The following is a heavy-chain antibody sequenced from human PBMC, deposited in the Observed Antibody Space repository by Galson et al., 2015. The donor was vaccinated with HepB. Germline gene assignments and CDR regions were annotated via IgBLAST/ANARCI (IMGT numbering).Heavy chain of an antibody. D-gene: IGHD3-22*01. CDR2: SRKRGNSYIT. Sequence: SLRLSCAASGFTFSEHFMDWVRQAPGKGLEWVGRSRKRGNSYITEYTASVKGRFTISRDDSKNSLYLLMNSLKTEDTAVYYCVREGTYYYDSSGHRGALDIWGQGTVVTVSS. J-gene: IGHJ3*02. CDR3: VREGTYYYDSSGHRGALDI. V-gene: IGHV3-72*01. CDR1: GFTFSEHF.